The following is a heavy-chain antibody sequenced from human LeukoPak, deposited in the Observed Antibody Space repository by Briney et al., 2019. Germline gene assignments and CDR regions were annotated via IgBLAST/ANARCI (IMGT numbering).Heavy chain of an antibody. D-gene: IGHD1-26*01. V-gene: IGHV4-4*07. Sequence: SETLSLTCAVFGGSISRYYWSWIRQPAGKRLEWIGRIYTSGSTNYNPSLKSRVTMSVDTSKNQFSLKLSSVTAADTAVYYCARVGGSYPRWFDPWGQGTLVTVSS. J-gene: IGHJ5*02. CDR2: IYTSGST. CDR1: GGSISRYY. CDR3: ARVGGSYPRWFDP.